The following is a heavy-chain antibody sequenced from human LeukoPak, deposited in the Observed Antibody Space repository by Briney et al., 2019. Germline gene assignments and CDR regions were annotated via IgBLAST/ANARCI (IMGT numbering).Heavy chain of an antibody. CDR1: GGSISSYY. CDR2: IYYSGST. V-gene: IGHV4-59*01. J-gene: IGHJ4*02. CDR3: ARSSWELNRYYFDY. D-gene: IGHD1-26*01. Sequence: KASETLSLTCTVSGGSISSYYRSWIRQPPGKGLEWIGYIYYSGSTNYNPSLKSRVTISVDTSKNQFSLKLSSVTAADTAVYYCARSSWELNRYYFDYWGQGTLVTVSS.